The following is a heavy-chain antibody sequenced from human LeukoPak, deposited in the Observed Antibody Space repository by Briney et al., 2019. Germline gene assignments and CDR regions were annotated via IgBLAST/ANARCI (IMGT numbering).Heavy chain of an antibody. D-gene: IGHD1-26*01. CDR2: FSGSGTST. Sequence: AGGSLRLSCAASGFTFSNYAMSWVRQTPGEGLQWVSAFSGSGTSTYYADSVKGRFTISRDNAKNSLYLQMNSLRDEDTAVYYCASSGSYRFDYWGQGTLVTVSS. CDR1: GFTFSNYA. V-gene: IGHV3-23*01. J-gene: IGHJ4*02. CDR3: ASSGSYRFDY.